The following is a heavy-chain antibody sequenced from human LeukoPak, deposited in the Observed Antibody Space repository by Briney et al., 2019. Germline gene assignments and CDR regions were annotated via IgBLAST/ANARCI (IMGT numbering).Heavy chain of an antibody. D-gene: IGHD2-15*01. J-gene: IGHJ6*03. CDR3: ARDSGGALYYYYYYYMDV. Sequence: PSETLSLTCTVSGGSISSYYWSWIRQPAGKGLEWIGRIYTSGSTNYNPSLKSRVTMSVDTSKNQFSLKLSSVTAADTAVYYCARDSGGALYYYYYYYMDVWGKGTTVTVSS. V-gene: IGHV4-4*07. CDR1: GGSISSYY. CDR2: IYTSGST.